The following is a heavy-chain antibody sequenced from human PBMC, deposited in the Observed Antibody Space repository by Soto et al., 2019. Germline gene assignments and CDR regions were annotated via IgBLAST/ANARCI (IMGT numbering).Heavy chain of an antibody. CDR1: GGSMISYY. Sequence: SETLSLTCTASGGSMISYYWSWIRQPPGRGLEWIGFIYYAGSTKYNPSLNSRVTISVDTSKNQFSLTVTSVTAADTAVYYCARRIVATETFDHWGQGTLVTVSS. V-gene: IGHV4-59*08. CDR3: ARRIVATETFDH. D-gene: IGHD5-12*01. J-gene: IGHJ4*02. CDR2: IYYAGST.